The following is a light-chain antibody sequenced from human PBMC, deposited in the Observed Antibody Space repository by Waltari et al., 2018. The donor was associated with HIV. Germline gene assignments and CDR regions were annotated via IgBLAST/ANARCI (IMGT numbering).Light chain of an antibody. CDR1: SSNVGSDDL. Sequence: QSALTQPASVSGSPGQSITISCPGTSSNVGSDDLVSWYQHHPGEAPKLIIYEVTKRPSGVSNHFSGYKSGNTASLTISGLQAEDEADYYCCSCPRSGIRYVFGTGTKVTVL. CDR3: CSCPRSGIRYV. CDR2: EVT. V-gene: IGLV2-23*02. J-gene: IGLJ1*01.